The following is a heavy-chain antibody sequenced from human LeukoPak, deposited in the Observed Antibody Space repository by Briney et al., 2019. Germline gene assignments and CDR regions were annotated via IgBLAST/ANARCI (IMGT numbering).Heavy chain of an antibody. CDR3: ASALTYCLAAACFDY. D-gene: IGHD6-13*01. CDR2: ISGSGGST. V-gene: IGHV3-23*01. J-gene: IGHJ4*02. Sequence: GGSLRLSCAASGFTFSSYAMSWVRLAPGRGLEWVSAISGSGGSTYYADSVKGRFTISRDNSKNTLYLQMNSLRAEDTAVYYCASALTYCLAAACFDYWGQGTLVTVSS. CDR1: GFTFSSYA.